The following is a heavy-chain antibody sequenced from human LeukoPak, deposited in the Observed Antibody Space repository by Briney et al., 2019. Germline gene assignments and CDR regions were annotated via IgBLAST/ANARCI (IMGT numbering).Heavy chain of an antibody. CDR3: AKAIRLQLTSNFFDD. Sequence: PGGSLRLSCAASGFTFSSFGMHWVRQAPGKGLEWVELTSYDGSNKDYADSVRGRFTISRDNSKNTLYLQMNSLRAEDTAVYYCAKAIRLQLTSNFFDDWGQGTLVTVSS. D-gene: IGHD4-11*01. CDR2: TSYDGSNK. V-gene: IGHV3-30*18. J-gene: IGHJ4*02. CDR1: GFTFSSFG.